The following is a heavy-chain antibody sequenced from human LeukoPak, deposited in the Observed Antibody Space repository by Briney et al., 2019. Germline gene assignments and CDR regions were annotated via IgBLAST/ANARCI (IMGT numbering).Heavy chain of an antibody. Sequence: SVKVSCKASGGTSSSYAISWVRQAPGQGLEWMGGIIPIFGRADYAQKFQDIVTITTDESTSTVYMELSSLRSEDTAVYYCARGETILNWFDPWGQGTLVTVSS. CDR3: ARGETILNWFDP. D-gene: IGHD1-1*01. CDR1: GGTSSSYA. J-gene: IGHJ5*02. V-gene: IGHV1-69*05. CDR2: IIPIFGRA.